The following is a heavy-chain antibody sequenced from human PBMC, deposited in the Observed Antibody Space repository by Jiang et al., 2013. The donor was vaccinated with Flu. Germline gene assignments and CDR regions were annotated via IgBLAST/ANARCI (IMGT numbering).Heavy chain of an antibody. CDR3: ARDCRGYSYSYAFDI. CDR1: GYTFTGYY. J-gene: IGHJ3*02. Sequence: SGAEVKKPGASVKVSCKASGYTFTGYYMHWVRQAPGQGLEWMGWINPNSGGTNYAQKFQGWVTMTRDTSISTAYMELSRLRSDDTAVYYCARDCRGYSYSYAFDIWGQGTMVTVSS. D-gene: IGHD5-18*01. V-gene: IGHV1-2*04. CDR2: INPNSGGT.